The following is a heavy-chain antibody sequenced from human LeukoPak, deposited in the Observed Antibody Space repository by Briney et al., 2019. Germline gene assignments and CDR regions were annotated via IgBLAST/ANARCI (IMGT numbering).Heavy chain of an antibody. CDR1: GYTFTTHW. D-gene: IGHD5-18*01. J-gene: IGHJ6*03. V-gene: IGHV5-51*01. Sequence: GEPLKISCKVSGYTFTTHWIGWVRQMHGIGLEWMGIIYPGDSHTRYSPSFQGLVTMSGDKSISTAYLQWRSLKASDTAMYFCVRHGQVQLGGPYYYMDVWGNGTTVTLSS. CDR3: VRHGQVQLGGPYYYMDV. CDR2: IYPGDSHT.